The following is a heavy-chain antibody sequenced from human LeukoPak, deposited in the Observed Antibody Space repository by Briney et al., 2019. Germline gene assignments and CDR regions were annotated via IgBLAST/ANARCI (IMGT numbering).Heavy chain of an antibody. CDR3: TTALMTITMVRSSMDV. V-gene: IGHV3-15*01. Sequence: GGSLRLSCAASGFTFSNAWMSWVRQAPGKGLEWVGRIKSKVDGGTTDYAAPVKGRFTISRDDSKNTLYLQMNSLKTEDTAMYYCTTALMTITMVRSSMDVWGQGTTVTVSS. J-gene: IGHJ6*02. CDR1: GFTFSNAW. D-gene: IGHD3-10*01. CDR2: IKSKVDGGTT.